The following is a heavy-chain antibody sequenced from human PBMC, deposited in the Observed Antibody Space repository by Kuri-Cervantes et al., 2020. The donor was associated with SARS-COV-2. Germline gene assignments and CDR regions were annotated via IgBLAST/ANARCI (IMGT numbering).Heavy chain of an antibody. V-gene: IGHV1-69*13. J-gene: IGHJ3*02. CDR3: ASPLEATGSSGWYRGGAFDI. CDR2: IIPIFGTA. CDR1: GGTFSSYA. Sequence: SVKVSCKASGGTFSSYAISWVRQAPGQGLEWMGGIIPIFGTANYAQKFQGRVTITADESTSTAYMELSSLRSEDTAVYYCASPLEATGSSGWYRGGAFDIWGQGTMVTVSS. D-gene: IGHD6-19*01.